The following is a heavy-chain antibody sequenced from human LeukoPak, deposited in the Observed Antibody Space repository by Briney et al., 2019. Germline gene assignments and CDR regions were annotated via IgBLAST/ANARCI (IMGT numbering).Heavy chain of an antibody. Sequence: GESLKISCTGSGCTFTNYWIGWVRQMPGKGLEWMGIIYPGDSDTRYSPSFQGRVTISADKSISTAYLQWSSLRASDTAMYYCARPLTIFRGVVTSSDYWGQGTLVTVSS. CDR2: IYPGDSDT. D-gene: IGHD3-10*01. CDR1: GCTFTNYW. V-gene: IGHV5-51*01. J-gene: IGHJ4*02. CDR3: ARPLTIFRGVVTSSDY.